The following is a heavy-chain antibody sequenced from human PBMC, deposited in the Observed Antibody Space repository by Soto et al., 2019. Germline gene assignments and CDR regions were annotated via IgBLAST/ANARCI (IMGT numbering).Heavy chain of an antibody. Sequence: GGSLRLSCAASGFTFSSYAMSWVRQAPGKGLEWVSAISGSGGSTYYADSVKGRFTISRDNSKNTLYLQMNSLRAEDTAVYYCAKGNVVPADIRSHDYYYGMDVWGQGTTVTVSS. CDR1: GFTFSSYA. J-gene: IGHJ6*02. D-gene: IGHD2-2*01. CDR3: AKGNVVPADIRSHDYYYGMDV. V-gene: IGHV3-23*01. CDR2: ISGSGGST.